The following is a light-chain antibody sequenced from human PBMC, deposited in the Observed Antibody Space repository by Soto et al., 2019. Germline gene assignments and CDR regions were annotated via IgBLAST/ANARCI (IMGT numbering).Light chain of an antibody. V-gene: IGLV2-14*01. Sequence: QSALTQPASVSGSPGQSITISCTGTSSDVGGYNHVSWYQQHPGKAPKVMIYDVSNRPSGVSNRFSGSKSGNTASLTISGLQAEYEADYYCSSYTSSSTYVFGTGTKLTVL. CDR2: DVS. CDR1: SSDVGGYNH. CDR3: SSYTSSSTYV. J-gene: IGLJ1*01.